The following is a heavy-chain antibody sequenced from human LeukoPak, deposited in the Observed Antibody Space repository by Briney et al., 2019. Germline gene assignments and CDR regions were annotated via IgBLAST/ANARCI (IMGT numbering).Heavy chain of an antibody. CDR1: GGSISSGGYY. V-gene: IGHV4-31*03. CDR3: ARSSKVVPAAIWFDP. D-gene: IGHD2-2*01. CDR2: IYYSGST. Sequence: PSETLSLTRTVSGGSISSGGYYWSWIRQHPGKGLEWIGYIYYSGSTYYNPSLKSRVTISVDTSKNQFSLKLSSVTAADTAVYYCARSSKVVPAAIWFDPWGQGTLVTVSS. J-gene: IGHJ5*02.